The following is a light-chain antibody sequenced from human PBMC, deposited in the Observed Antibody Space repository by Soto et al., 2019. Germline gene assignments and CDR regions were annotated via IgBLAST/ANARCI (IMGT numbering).Light chain of an antibody. CDR2: LGS. Sequence: DLVLTQSPLSLPVTPGEPASLSCRSSQSLLGSGGHNYLDWYVQKPGQSPQFVIFLGSHRPSGVPDRISGSGSGTDITLKISRVEAEDVGVYYCMQSLQTPRTFGQGTRVEI. J-gene: IGKJ1*01. V-gene: IGKV2-28*01. CDR1: QSLLGSGGHNY. CDR3: MQSLQTPRT.